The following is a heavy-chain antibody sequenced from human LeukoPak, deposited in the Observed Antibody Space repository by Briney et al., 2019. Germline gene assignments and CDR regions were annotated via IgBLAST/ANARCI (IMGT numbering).Heavy chain of an antibody. J-gene: IGHJ4*02. CDR1: GGSFSGYY. V-gene: IGHV4-34*01. CDR3: ATYSGSYLLLDY. CDR2: INHSGST. D-gene: IGHD1-26*01. Sequence: PSETLSLTCAVYGGSFSGYYWSWIRQPPGKGLEWIGEINHSGSTNYNPSLKSRVTISVDTSKNQFSLRLSSVTAADTAVYYCATYSGSYLLLDYWGQGTLVTVSS.